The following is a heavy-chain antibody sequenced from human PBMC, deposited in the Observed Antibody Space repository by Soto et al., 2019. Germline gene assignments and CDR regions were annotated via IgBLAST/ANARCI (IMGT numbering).Heavy chain of an antibody. CDR2: IIPIFGTA. V-gene: IGHV1-69*06. D-gene: IGHD3-22*01. J-gene: IGHJ3*02. CDR3: ARDMASYYYDSSGYWDAFDI. CDR1: GGTFSSYA. Sequence: ASVKVSCKASGGTFSSYAISWVRQAPGQGLEWMGGIIPIFGTANYAQKFQGRVTITADKSTSTAYMELSSLRSEDTAVYYCARDMASYYYDSSGYWDAFDIWGQGTMVTVSS.